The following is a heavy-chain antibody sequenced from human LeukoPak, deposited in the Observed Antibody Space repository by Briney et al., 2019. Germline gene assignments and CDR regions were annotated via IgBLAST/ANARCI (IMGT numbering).Heavy chain of an antibody. CDR1: GGSISSYY. CDR3: ARRSHPDGMDV. J-gene: IGHJ6*02. Sequence: SETLSLTCTVSGGSISSYYWSWIRQPPGKGLEWIGYIYYSGSTNYNPSLKSRDTISVDTSKNQFSLKLSSVTAADTAVYYCARRSHPDGMDVWGQGTTVTVSS. CDR2: IYYSGST. V-gene: IGHV4-59*08.